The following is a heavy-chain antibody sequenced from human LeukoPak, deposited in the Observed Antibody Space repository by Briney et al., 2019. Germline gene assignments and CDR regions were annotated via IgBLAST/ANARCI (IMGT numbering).Heavy chain of an antibody. D-gene: IGHD5-24*01. CDR1: GFTFSSYS. J-gene: IGHJ4*02. Sequence: GRSVRLSCAASGFTFSSYSMNWVRQAPGKGLEWVSSISSSSSYIYYADSVKGRFTISRDNAKNSLYLQMNSLRAEDTAVYYCARAGDGYNYYFDYWGQGTLVTVST. CDR2: ISSSSSYI. V-gene: IGHV3-21*01. CDR3: ARAGDGYNYYFDY.